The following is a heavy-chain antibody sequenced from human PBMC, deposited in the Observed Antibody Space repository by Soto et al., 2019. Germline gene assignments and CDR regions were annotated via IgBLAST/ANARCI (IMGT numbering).Heavy chain of an antibody. Sequence: EVQLVESGGGLIQPGGSLRLSCAASGFTVGSNHMSWVRQAPGKGLEWVSLIYSGGSTYDADSVKGRITISRDNCKNTLYLEMNSLRAEDKAVYYCARAFRGYNYGIKGYYFDYWGQGTLVTVSS. CDR1: GFTVGSNH. J-gene: IGHJ4*02. CDR2: IYSGGST. V-gene: IGHV3-53*01. CDR3: ARAFRGYNYGIKGYYFDY. D-gene: IGHD5-18*01.